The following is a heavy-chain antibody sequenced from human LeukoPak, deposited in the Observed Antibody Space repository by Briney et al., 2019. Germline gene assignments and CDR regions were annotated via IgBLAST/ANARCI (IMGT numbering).Heavy chain of an antibody. CDR1: GYTFTVCF. V-gene: IGHV1-2*02. Sequence: ASVKVSLKASGYTFTVCFIHYVRPAPGQGPEWMGWIDPNSDNIRYSETFKDRVTMTRDTSTHTAYMELSWLRSDDTAVYYCARSAYNYGYVYFDHWGQGTLVIVSS. D-gene: IGHD5-18*01. J-gene: IGHJ4*02. CDR3: ARSAYNYGYVYFDH. CDR2: IDPNSDNI.